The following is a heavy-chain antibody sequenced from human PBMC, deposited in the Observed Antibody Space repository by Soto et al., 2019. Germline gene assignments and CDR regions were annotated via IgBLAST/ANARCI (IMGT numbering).Heavy chain of an antibody. J-gene: IGHJ6*02. CDR1: GYSISSGYY. V-gene: IGHV4-38-2*02. CDR3: AREYDILTGYPNQNGMDV. Sequence: SETLSLTCAVSGYSISSGYYWGWIRQPPGKGLEWIGSIYHSGSTYYNPSLKSRVTISVDTSKNQFSLKLSSVTAADTAVYYCAREYDILTGYPNQNGMDVWGQGTTVTVSS. D-gene: IGHD3-9*01. CDR2: IYHSGST.